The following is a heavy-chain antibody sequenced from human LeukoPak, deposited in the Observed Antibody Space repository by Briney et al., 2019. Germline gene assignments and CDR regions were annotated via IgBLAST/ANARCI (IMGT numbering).Heavy chain of an antibody. CDR1: GSSISSYY. J-gene: IGHJ4*02. D-gene: IGHD4-17*01. V-gene: IGHV4-59*01. CDR2: IYYSGST. Sequence: SETLSLTCTVSGSSISSYYWSWIRQPPGKGLEWIGYIYYSGSTNYNPSLKSRVTISVDTSKNQFSLKLSSVTAADTAVYYCARDGDYGDFDYWGQGTLVTVSS. CDR3: ARDGDYGDFDY.